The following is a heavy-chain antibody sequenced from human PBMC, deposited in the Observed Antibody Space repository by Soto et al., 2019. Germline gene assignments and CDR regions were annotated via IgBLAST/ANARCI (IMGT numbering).Heavy chain of an antibody. CDR2: MNPNSGNT. CDR3: ARSNYDFWSGYFVWFDP. D-gene: IGHD3-3*01. V-gene: IGHV1-8*01. J-gene: IGHJ5*02. CDR1: GYTFTSYD. Sequence: GASVKVSCKASGYTFTSYDINWVRQATGQGLEWMGWMNPNSGNTGYAQKFQGRVTMTRNTSISTAYMELSSLRSEDTAVYYCARSNYDFWSGYFVWFDPWGQGTLVTVSS.